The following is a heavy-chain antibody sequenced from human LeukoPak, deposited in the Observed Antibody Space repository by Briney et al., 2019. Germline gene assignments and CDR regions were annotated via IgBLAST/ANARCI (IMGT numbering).Heavy chain of an antibody. CDR2: IYYSGST. Sequence: PSETLSLTCTVSGGSISSGGDYWSWIRRHPGKGLEWIGYIYYSGSTYYNPSLKSRVTISVDTSKNQFSLKLSSVTAADTAVYYCARTHYYDSSGYYPYYFDYWGQGTLVTVSS. J-gene: IGHJ4*02. CDR1: GGSISSGGDY. CDR3: ARTHYYDSSGYYPYYFDY. V-gene: IGHV4-31*03. D-gene: IGHD3-22*01.